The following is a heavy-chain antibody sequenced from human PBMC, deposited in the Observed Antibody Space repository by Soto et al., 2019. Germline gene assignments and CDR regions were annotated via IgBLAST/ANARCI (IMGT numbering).Heavy chain of an antibody. CDR2: ISTRSTYT. CDR3: ARDLAWKRGKVGRYYYGMDV. CDR1: GFIFSDYY. Sequence: QVLLVESGGGLVKAGGSLRLSCAVSGFIFSDYYMSWVRQTPGKGLEWISYISTRSTYTNYADSVKGRFTISRDNTKNSLYLQMDSLRVEDTAVYYCARDLAWKRGKVGRYYYGMDVWGQGTTVTVSS. D-gene: IGHD1-1*01. V-gene: IGHV3-11*06. J-gene: IGHJ6*02.